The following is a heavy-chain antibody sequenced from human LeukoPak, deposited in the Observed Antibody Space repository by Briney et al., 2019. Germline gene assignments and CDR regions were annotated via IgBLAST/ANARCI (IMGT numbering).Heavy chain of an antibody. CDR1: GFTFSSYA. J-gene: IGHJ5*02. CDR3: ARGAGTDRT. V-gene: IGHV3-23*01. CDR2: ISAGGVST. Sequence: AGGSLRLSCAASGFTFSSYAMRCVRQAPGKGQEWVSAISAGGVSTYYADSVKGRFTISRDNSKNTLYLQMNSLRAEDTAVYYCARGAGTDRTWGQGTLVTVSS.